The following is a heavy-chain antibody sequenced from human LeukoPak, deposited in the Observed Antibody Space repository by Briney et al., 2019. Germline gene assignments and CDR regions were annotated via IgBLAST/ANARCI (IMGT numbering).Heavy chain of an antibody. Sequence: GRSLRLSCAASGFTFSSYAMHWVRQAPGKGLEWVAVISYDGSNKHYADSVKGRFTISRDNSKNTLYLQMNSLRAEGTAVYYCARGLVGFLGTPPRTLDYWGQGTLVTVSS. CDR1: GFTFSSYA. D-gene: IGHD3-3*01. J-gene: IGHJ4*02. CDR3: ARGLVGFLGTPPRTLDY. V-gene: IGHV3-30-3*01. CDR2: ISYDGSNK.